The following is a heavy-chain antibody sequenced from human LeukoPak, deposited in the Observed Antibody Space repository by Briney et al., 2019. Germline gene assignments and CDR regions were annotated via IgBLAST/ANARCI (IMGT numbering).Heavy chain of an antibody. J-gene: IGHJ4*02. CDR2: FGTRSTSI. CDR1: GFTFSNFW. Sequence: PGGSLRLSCTASGFTFSNFWMGWVRQAPGKGLEWVPSFGTRSTSIYHAGSVKGRFAISRDNAKNSLYLQMNSLRAEDTAVYYCAREVSEGFDFWGQGTLVTVSS. CDR3: AREVSEGFDF. V-gene: IGHV3-21*01. D-gene: IGHD3-22*01.